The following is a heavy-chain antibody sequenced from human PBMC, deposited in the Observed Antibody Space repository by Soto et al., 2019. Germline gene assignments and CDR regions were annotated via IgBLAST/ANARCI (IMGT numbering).Heavy chain of an antibody. CDR3: ARGGYGDPVGY. CDR1: GGSVSSGSYY. Sequence: QVQLQESGPGLVKPSETLSLTCTVSGGSVSSGSYYWSWIRQPPGQGLSWIGYIYYSGSTNYNPSLKNRVTISVDTSKNQFSLKLSSVTAADTAVYYCARGGYGDPVGYWGQGTLVTVSS. D-gene: IGHD4-17*01. V-gene: IGHV4-61*01. J-gene: IGHJ4*02. CDR2: IYYSGST.